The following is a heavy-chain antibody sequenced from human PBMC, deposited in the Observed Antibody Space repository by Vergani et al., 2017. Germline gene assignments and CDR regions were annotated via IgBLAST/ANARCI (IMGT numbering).Heavy chain of an antibody. CDR3: ARDLFXYDSSGYYSGFFDY. CDR2: ISSSSSYI. V-gene: IGHV3-21*01. Sequence: EVQLVESGGGLVKPGGSLRLSCAASGFTFSSYSMNWVRQAPGKGLEWVSSISSSSSYIYYADSVKGRFTISRDNAKNSLYLQMKSLRAEDTAVYYCARDLFXYDSSGYYSGFFDYWGQGTLVTVSS. D-gene: IGHD3-22*01. J-gene: IGHJ4*02. CDR1: GFTFSSYS.